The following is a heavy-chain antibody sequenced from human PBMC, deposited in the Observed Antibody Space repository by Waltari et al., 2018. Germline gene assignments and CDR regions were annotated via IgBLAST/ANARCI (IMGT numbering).Heavy chain of an antibody. D-gene: IGHD2-8*01. Sequence: QVQLVESGGGVVQPGRSLRLSCAASGFTFSSYAMHWVRQDPGKGMEWVAVKSYDGSNKHYAKSVRGRFTISRDNSRSTLYLQMNSLRAEDTAVYYCARARMGHGYFDYWGQGTLVTVSS. CDR2: KSYDGSNK. J-gene: IGHJ4*02. V-gene: IGHV3-30-3*01. CDR3: ARARMGHGYFDY. CDR1: GFTFSSYA.